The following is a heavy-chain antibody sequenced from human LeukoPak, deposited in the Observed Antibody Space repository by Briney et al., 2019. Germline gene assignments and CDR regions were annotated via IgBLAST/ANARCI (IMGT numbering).Heavy chain of an antibody. CDR2: INPSGGSR. V-gene: IGHV1-46*01. CDR1: GYTFTSYY. J-gene: IGHJ4*02. Sequence: ASVKVSCKASGYTFTSYYMHWARQAPGQGREWMGIINPSGGSRSYAQKFQGRVTMTRDTSTSTVYMELSSLRSEDTAVYYCARASSGGRRIDYWGQGTLITVSS. D-gene: IGHD2-15*01. CDR3: ARASSGGRRIDY.